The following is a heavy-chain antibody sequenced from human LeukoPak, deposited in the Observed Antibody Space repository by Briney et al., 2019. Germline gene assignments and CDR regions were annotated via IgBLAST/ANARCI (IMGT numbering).Heavy chain of an antibody. V-gene: IGHV3-23*01. Sequence: GGSLRLSCAASGFTFSSYAMSWVRQAPGKGLEWVSAISGSGGSTYYADSVKGRFTISGDNSKNTLYLQMNSLRAEDTAVYYCAKESPEGYSSMYYFDYWGQGTLVTVSS. J-gene: IGHJ4*02. CDR3: AKESPEGYSSMYYFDY. D-gene: IGHD5-18*01. CDR2: ISGSGGST. CDR1: GFTFSSYA.